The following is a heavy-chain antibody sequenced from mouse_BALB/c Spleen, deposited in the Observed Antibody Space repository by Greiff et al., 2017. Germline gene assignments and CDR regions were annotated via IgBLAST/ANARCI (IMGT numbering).Heavy chain of an antibody. CDR1: GFAFSSYD. Sequence: EVMLVESGGGLVKPGGSLKLSCAASGFAFSSYDMSWVRQTPEKRLEWVAYISSGGGSTYYPDTVKGRFTISRDNAKNTLYLQMSSLKSEDTAMYYCARHVGGNYAMDYWGQGTSVTVSS. D-gene: IGHD1-1*01. J-gene: IGHJ4*01. CDR2: ISSGGGST. CDR3: ARHVGGNYAMDY. V-gene: IGHV5-12-1*01.